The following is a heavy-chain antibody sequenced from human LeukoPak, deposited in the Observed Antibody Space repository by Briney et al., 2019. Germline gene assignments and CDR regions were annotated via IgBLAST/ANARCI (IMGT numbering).Heavy chain of an antibody. CDR3: ARRAYDVLPGYPFDY. CDR2: IYYSGNT. Sequence: SETLSLTCTVSGGSISNYYWSWIRQPPGKGLEWIGDIYYSGNTNYNPSLKSRVAISIDTSKNQFSLKLSSVTAADTAVYYCARRAYDVLPGYPFDYWGQGTLVTVSS. V-gene: IGHV4-59*08. J-gene: IGHJ4*02. D-gene: IGHD3-9*01. CDR1: GGSISNYY.